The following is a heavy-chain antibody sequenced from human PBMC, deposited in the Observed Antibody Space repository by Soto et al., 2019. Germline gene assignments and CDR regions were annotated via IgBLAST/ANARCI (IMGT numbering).Heavy chain of an antibody. CDR2: INHSGST. Sequence: SETLSLTCAVYGGSFSGYYWSWIRQPPGKGLEWIGEINHSGSTNYNPSLKSRVTISVDTSKNQFSLKLSSVTAADTAVYYCERGLAGATTYFDYWGQGTLVTVSS. V-gene: IGHV4-34*01. J-gene: IGHJ4*02. CDR1: GGSFSGYY. D-gene: IGHD1-26*01. CDR3: ERGLAGATTYFDY.